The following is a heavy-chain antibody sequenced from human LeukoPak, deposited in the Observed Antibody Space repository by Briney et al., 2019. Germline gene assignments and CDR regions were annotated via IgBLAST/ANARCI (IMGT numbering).Heavy chain of an antibody. CDR3: ATPRGADWYFDL. V-gene: IGHV1-2*06. Sequence: ASVKVSCKASGYTFTGYYMHWVRQAPGQGLVWMGRINPNSGGTNYAQKFQGRVTMTRDTSISTAYMELSRLRSDDTAVYYCATPRGADWYFDLWGRGTLVTVSS. CDR1: GYTFTGYY. J-gene: IGHJ2*01. D-gene: IGHD3-10*01. CDR2: INPNSGGT.